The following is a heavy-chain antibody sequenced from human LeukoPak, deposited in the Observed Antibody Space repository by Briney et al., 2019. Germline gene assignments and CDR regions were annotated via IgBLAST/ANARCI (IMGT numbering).Heavy chain of an antibody. Sequence: ASVKVSCKASGYTFTSYAMNWVRQAPGQGLEWMGWINTNTGNLTYAQGFTGRFVFSLDTSVSTAYLQISSLKAEDTAVYYCARGLTTVTYTDAFDYWGQGTLVTVSS. CDR1: GYTFTSYA. J-gene: IGHJ4*02. V-gene: IGHV7-4-1*02. CDR2: INTNTGNL. CDR3: ARGLTTVTYTDAFDY. D-gene: IGHD4-17*01.